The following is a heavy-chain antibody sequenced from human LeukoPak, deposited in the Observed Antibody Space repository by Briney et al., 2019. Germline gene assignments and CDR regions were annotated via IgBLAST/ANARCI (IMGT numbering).Heavy chain of an antibody. CDR2: ISGSGGST. D-gene: IGHD2-2*01. Sequence: GGSLRLSCAASGFTFSSYSMNWVRQAPGKGLEWVSAISGSGGSTYYADSVKGRFTISRDNSKNTLYLQMNSLRAEDTAVYYCAKDAPPHCSSTSCQDHYYYGMDVWGQGTTVTVSS. J-gene: IGHJ6*02. CDR3: AKDAPPHCSSTSCQDHYYYGMDV. CDR1: GFTFSSYS. V-gene: IGHV3-23*01.